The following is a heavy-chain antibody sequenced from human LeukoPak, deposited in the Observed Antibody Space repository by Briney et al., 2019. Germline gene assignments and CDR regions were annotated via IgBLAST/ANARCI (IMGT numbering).Heavy chain of an antibody. D-gene: IGHD3-22*01. Sequence: GGSLRLSYGASGFTLSSHWVHWVRQAPGKALVWVSRIKKDGSYTSKVDSVEGRFTSSRDNAKNTLHLQMNSVRAEHTTVYYCVRDDGHYGVGYWGQGTLVTVSP. CDR1: GFTLSSHW. V-gene: IGHV3-74*01. J-gene: IGHJ4*02. CDR3: VRDDGHYGVGY. CDR2: IKKDGSYT.